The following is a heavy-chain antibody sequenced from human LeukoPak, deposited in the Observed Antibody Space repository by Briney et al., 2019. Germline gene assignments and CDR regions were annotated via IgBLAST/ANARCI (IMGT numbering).Heavy chain of an antibody. Sequence: GGSLRLSCAASGFTFSGYYMSWIRQAPGKGLEWVSYISGSSTHTNYADSVKGRFTISRDNAKKSLYLQMNSLRAEDTAVYYCAAPGLLGYCSSAICAPPGYWGQGTLVTVSS. CDR2: ISGSSTHT. CDR1: GFTFSGYY. D-gene: IGHD2-2*01. V-gene: IGHV3-11*03. J-gene: IGHJ4*02. CDR3: AAPGLLGYCSSAICAPPGY.